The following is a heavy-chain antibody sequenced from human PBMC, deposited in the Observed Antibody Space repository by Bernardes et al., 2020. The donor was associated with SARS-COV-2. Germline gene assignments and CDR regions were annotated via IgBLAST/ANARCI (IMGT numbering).Heavy chain of an antibody. CDR3: ARDVAGRDGL. CDR1: GFTLRSYW. CDR2: TNEDGTFT. D-gene: IGHD2-15*01. J-gene: IGHJ2*01. Sequence: SLSLSCAASGFTLRSYWMHWVRQAPGKGLVWVARTNEDGTFTNYADSVRGRFTISRDNAKNTLYLQVSSLRVEDTAVYYCARDVAGRDGLWGRGTLVTVSS. V-gene: IGHV3-74*01.